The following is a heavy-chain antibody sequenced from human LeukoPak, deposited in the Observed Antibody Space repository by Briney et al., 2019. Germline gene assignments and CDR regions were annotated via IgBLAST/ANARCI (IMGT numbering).Heavy chain of an antibody. CDR3: ARGGNDVDPLDF. Sequence: GGSLRLSCAASGFSVRSNYMTWVRQAPGKGLEWVSLIYNDGSTYYADSAKGRFTISRDNAANSPSLQMNSLRAEDTAVYYCARGGNDVDPLDFWGQGTLVTVSS. V-gene: IGHV3-53*01. J-gene: IGHJ4*02. CDR1: GFSVRSNY. D-gene: IGHD1-1*01. CDR2: IYNDGST.